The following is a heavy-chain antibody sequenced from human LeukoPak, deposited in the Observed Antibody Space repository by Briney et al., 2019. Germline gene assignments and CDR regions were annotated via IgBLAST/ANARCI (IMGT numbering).Heavy chain of an antibody. D-gene: IGHD2-2*01. CDR1: GFTFSSYA. CDR3: ARADYQLLSPSYNWFDP. J-gene: IGHJ5*02. CDR2: ISYDGSNK. V-gene: IGHV3-30-3*01. Sequence: PGRSLRLSCAASGFTFSSYAMHWVRQAPGKGLEWVAVISYDGSNKYYADSVKGRFTISRDNSKNTLYLQMNSLRAEDTAVYYCARADYQLLSPSYNWFDPWGQGTLVTVSS.